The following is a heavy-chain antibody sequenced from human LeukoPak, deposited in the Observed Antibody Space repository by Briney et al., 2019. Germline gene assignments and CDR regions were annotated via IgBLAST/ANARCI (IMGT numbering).Heavy chain of an antibody. Sequence: PGGSLRLSCAASGFTFSIYAMTWVRHTPGKGLEWVSTISSGGRTYYADSVKGRFTISRDNSKNTLYLHMNSLRAEDTALYYCAKDYSGSWYYFDYWGQGTLVTLSS. CDR3: AKDYSGSWYYFDY. V-gene: IGHV3-23*01. J-gene: IGHJ4*02. CDR1: GFTFSIYA. D-gene: IGHD6-13*01. CDR2: ISSGGRT.